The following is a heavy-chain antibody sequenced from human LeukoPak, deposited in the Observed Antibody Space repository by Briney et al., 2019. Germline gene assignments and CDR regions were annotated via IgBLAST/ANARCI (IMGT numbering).Heavy chain of an antibody. CDR3: ASSPPDYYYYGMDV. Sequence: ESSETLSLTCTVSGGSISSYYWSWIRQPPGKGLEWIGYIYYSGSTNYNPSLKSRVTISVDTSKNQFSLKLSSVTAADTAVYYCASSPPDYYYYGMDVWGQGTTVTVSS. CDR2: IYYSGST. V-gene: IGHV4-59*08. J-gene: IGHJ6*02. CDR1: GGSISSYY.